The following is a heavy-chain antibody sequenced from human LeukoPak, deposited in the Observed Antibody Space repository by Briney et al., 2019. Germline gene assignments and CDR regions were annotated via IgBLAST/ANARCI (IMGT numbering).Heavy chain of an antibody. CDR2: INHSGST. V-gene: IGHV4-34*01. CDR1: GGSFSGYY. D-gene: IGHD2-15*01. Sequence: SETLSLTCAVYGGSFSGYYWSWIRQPPGKGLEWIGEINHSGSTNYNPSLKSRVTISVDTSKNQFSLKLSSVTAADTAVYYRARGGDIVVVVAGYWYFDLWGRGTLVTVSS. CDR3: ARGGDIVVVVAGYWYFDL. J-gene: IGHJ2*01.